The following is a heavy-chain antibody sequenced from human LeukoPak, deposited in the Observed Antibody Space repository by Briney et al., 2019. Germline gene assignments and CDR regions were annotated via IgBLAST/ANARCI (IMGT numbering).Heavy chain of an antibody. D-gene: IGHD6-13*01. CDR1: GGSISSGDYY. CDR3: ARDRGHYSSSWYTWFDP. CDR2: IYYTGNT. J-gene: IGHJ5*02. V-gene: IGHV4-30-4*08. Sequence: PSETLSLTCTVSGGSISSGDYYWSWFRQPPGKGPEWIGYIYYTGNTYYNPSLKGRVIISVDTSKNQFSLKLSSVTAADTAVYYCARDRGHYSSSWYTWFDPWGQGILVTVSS.